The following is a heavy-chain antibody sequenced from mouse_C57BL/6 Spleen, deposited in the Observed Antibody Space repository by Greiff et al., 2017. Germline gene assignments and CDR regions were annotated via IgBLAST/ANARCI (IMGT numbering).Heavy chain of an antibody. D-gene: IGHD2-2*01. CDR2: IYPGSGST. V-gene: IGHV1-55*01. CDR3: ARGWLQPRIDY. J-gene: IGHJ3*01. Sequence: QVHVKQPGAELVKPGASVKMSCKASGYTFTSYWITWVKQRPGQGLEWIGDIYPGSGSTNYNEKFKSKATLTVDTSSSTAYMQLSSLTSEDSAVYYCARGWLQPRIDYWGQGTLVTVSA. CDR1: GYTFTSYW.